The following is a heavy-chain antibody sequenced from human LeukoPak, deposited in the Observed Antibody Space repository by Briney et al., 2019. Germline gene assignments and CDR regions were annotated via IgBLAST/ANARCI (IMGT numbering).Heavy chain of an antibody. Sequence: SETLSLTCTVSGGSVSSGDYYWSWIRQHPGKGLEWIGYIYYSGSTYYNPSLKSRVTRSVDTSKNQFSLDLNSVTAADTAVYYCASGRDLTATLPFWGQGTLVTVSS. V-gene: IGHV4-31*03. D-gene: IGHD2-15*01. CDR2: IYYSGST. CDR1: GGSVSSGDYY. J-gene: IGHJ4*02. CDR3: ASGRDLTATLPF.